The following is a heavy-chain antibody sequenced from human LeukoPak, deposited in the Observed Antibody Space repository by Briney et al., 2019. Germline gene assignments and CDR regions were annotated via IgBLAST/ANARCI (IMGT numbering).Heavy chain of an antibody. CDR1: GFTFSSYG. CDR3: AKDAGDYVGY. V-gene: IGHV3-30*18. Sequence: GGSLRLSCAASGFTFSSYGMHWVRQAPGKGLEWVAVILYDGSNKYYADSVKGRFTISRDNSKNTLYLQMNSLRAEDTAVYYCAKDAGDYVGYWGQGTLVTVSS. D-gene: IGHD4-17*01. J-gene: IGHJ4*02. CDR2: ILYDGSNK.